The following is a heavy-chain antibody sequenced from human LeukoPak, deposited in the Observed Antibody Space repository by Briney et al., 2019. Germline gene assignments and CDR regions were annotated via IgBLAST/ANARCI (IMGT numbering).Heavy chain of an antibody. CDR1: GFTFSRYA. Sequence: GASVKVSRKASGFTFSRYAMSWVRQAPGKGLEWVSAISATGGSTYYAESLRDRFTISRDNSKSTLYLQMNSLSAEDTAVYYCAKETIYYFGSGSYDFFDPWGQGTLVTVSS. D-gene: IGHD3-10*01. V-gene: IGHV3-23*01. CDR3: AKETIYYFGSGSYDFFDP. CDR2: ISATGGST. J-gene: IGHJ5*02.